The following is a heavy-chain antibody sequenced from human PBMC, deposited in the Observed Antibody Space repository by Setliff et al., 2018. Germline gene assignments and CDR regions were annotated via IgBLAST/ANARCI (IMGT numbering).Heavy chain of an antibody. Sequence: ASVKVSCKASGYTFTSYDINWVRQATRQGLEWMGWMNPNSGNTSYAQKFLGRVTMTRDTSISAAYMELITLRSDDTALYYCARDPLPKHYDVVTGYYSAPNYYYMDVWGKGTTVTVS. CDR3: ARDPLPKHYDVVTGYYSAPNYYYMDV. V-gene: IGHV1-8*02. CDR2: MNPNSGNT. CDR1: GYTFTSYD. J-gene: IGHJ6*03. D-gene: IGHD3-9*01.